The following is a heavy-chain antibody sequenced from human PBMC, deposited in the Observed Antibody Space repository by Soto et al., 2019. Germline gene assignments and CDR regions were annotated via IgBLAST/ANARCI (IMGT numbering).Heavy chain of an antibody. CDR3: ARGPQSWELLFDY. J-gene: IGHJ4*02. CDR2: ISSSSSTI. D-gene: IGHD1-26*01. V-gene: IGHV3-48*01. Sequence: GGSLRLSCAASGFTFSSYSMNWVRQAPGKGLEWVSYISSSSSTIYYADSVKGRFTISRDNAKNSLYLQMNSLRAEDTAVYYCARGPQSWELLFDYWGQGTLVTVSS. CDR1: GFTFSSYS.